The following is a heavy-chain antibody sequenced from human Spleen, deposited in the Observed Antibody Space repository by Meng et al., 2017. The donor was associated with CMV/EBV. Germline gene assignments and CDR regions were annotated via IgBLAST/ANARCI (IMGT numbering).Heavy chain of an antibody. Sequence: GESLKISCAASGFTFSSYAMSWVRQAPGKGLEWVSAISGSGGSTYYADSVKGRFTISRDNSKNTLYLQMNSLRAEDTAVYYCAKRVGSGSSWFDYWGQGALVTVSS. V-gene: IGHV3-23*01. CDR3: AKRVGSGSSWFDY. CDR1: GFTFSSYA. D-gene: IGHD6-13*01. CDR2: ISGSGGST. J-gene: IGHJ4*02.